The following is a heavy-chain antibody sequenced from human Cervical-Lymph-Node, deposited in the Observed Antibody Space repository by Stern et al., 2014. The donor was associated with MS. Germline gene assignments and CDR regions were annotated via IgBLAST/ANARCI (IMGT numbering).Heavy chain of an antibody. CDR2: IKPDGGST. CDR1: GYTFTTYY. D-gene: IGHD6-25*01. Sequence: QLVQSGAEVKKPGASVKISCKASGYTFTTYYVHWVRQAPGQVLEWMGIIKPDGGSTIYAPKFRGRVPLTRDTSASTVYMELSSLTSEDTAFYYCARDPATSGWPFHYFDLWGRGTLVTVSS. J-gene: IGHJ2*01. V-gene: IGHV1-46*01. CDR3: ARDPATSGWPFHYFDL.